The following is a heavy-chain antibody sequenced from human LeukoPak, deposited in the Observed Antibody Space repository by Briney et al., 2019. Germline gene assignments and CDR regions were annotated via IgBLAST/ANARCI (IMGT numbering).Heavy chain of an antibody. CDR3: ARDPDLPYYYDSSGYQPFSDY. Sequence: GASVKVSCKASGYTFTSYYMHWVRRAPGQGLEWMGIINPSGGSTSYAQKFQGRVTMTRDTSTSTVYMELSSLRSEDTAVYYCARDPDLPYYYDSSGYQPFSDYWGQGTLVTVSS. J-gene: IGHJ4*02. V-gene: IGHV1-46*01. CDR2: INPSGGST. D-gene: IGHD3-22*01. CDR1: GYTFTSYY.